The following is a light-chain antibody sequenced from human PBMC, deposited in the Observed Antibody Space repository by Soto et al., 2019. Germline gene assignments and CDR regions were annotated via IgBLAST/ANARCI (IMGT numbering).Light chain of an antibody. CDR3: QQYNSYSRT. J-gene: IGKJ1*01. Sequence: DIQMTQSPSTLSASVGDRVTITCRASQSTSSWLAWYQQKPGKAPKLLIYKASSLESGVPSRLSGSGSGTEFTLTISSLQPDDFATYYCQQYNSYSRTFGQGTKV. CDR1: QSTSSW. CDR2: KAS. V-gene: IGKV1-5*03.